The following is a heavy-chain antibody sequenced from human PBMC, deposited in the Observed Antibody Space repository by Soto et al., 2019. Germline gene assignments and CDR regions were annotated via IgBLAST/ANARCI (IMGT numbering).Heavy chain of an antibody. D-gene: IGHD6-13*01. Sequence: QVQLVKSGAEVKKPGSSVKVSCRASGYTFTSSYMHLVRHASGQGLEWMGIINPSGGSTSYAQKYQRRVTMTRDTSTSTVYMELSSLRSEDTAVYYCAGGVSQQLTPYYYYMDVWGKGTTVTVSS. V-gene: IGHV1-46*03. J-gene: IGHJ6*03. CDR2: INPSGGST. CDR1: GYTFTSSY. CDR3: AGGVSQQLTPYYYYMDV.